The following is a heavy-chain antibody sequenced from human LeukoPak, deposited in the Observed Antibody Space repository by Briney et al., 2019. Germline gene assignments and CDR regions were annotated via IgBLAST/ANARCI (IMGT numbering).Heavy chain of an antibody. V-gene: IGHV3-74*01. CDR2: INTDGSST. CDR1: GFTFSSYW. Sequence: GGSLRLSCAASGFTFSSYWMHWVRHAPGKGLVWVSRINTDGSSTSYADSVKGRFTISRDNAKNTLYLQMNSLRAEDTAVYYCARLPIRAGGGDAFDIWGQGTMVTVSS. J-gene: IGHJ3*02. CDR3: ARLPIRAGGGDAFDI. D-gene: IGHD2-21*01.